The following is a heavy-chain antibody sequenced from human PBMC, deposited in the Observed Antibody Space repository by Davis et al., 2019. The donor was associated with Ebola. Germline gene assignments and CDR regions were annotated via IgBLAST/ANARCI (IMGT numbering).Heavy chain of an antibody. Sequence: ASVKVSCKAAGYTCNSHGISWVRQAPGQGVEWMAWIRAYNGHTNYAQKFQGRLTLTTDTSTSTVYMELRSLTSDDTAEYYCARGRNGGWDFDYWGQGTRVTVSS. V-gene: IGHV1-18*01. CDR3: ARGRNGGWDFDY. CDR2: IRAYNGHT. CDR1: GYTCNSHG. D-gene: IGHD6-19*01. J-gene: IGHJ4*02.